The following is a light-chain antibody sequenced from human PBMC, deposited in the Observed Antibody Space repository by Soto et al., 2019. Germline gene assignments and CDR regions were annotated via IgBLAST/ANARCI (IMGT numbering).Light chain of an antibody. CDR3: QQYNSYSPLP. CDR1: QSISSW. Sequence: DIQMTQSPSTLSASVGDRVTITCRASQSISSWLAWYQQKPGKAPKLLIYKASSLESGVPSRFSGSGSGTEFILTISSLQPDDFATYYCQQYNSYSPLPFGQGTRLEIK. CDR2: KAS. J-gene: IGKJ5*01. V-gene: IGKV1-5*03.